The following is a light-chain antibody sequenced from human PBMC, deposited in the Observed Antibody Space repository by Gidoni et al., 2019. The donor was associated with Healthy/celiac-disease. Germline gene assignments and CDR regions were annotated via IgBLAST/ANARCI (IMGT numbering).Light chain of an antibody. CDR3: SSYSITAPVV. J-gene: IGLJ3*02. V-gene: IGLV2-14*03. Sequence: QSALTQPTCMSGSPGQSITISCTGSSSDIGDYAFVSWYQQHPGEAPQLVIYDVTNRPSGIPDRFSGFKAGNTASLTISGLQAEDEADYYCSSYSITAPVVFGGGTRLTVL. CDR1: SSDIGDYAF. CDR2: DVT.